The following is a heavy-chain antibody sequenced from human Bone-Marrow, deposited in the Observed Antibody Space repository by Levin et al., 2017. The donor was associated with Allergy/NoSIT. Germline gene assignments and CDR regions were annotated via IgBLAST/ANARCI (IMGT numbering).Heavy chain of an antibody. CDR3: ARGPGGWFGESHNPFDY. Sequence: GGSLRLSCAASGFTFSSYAMHWVRQAPGKGLEWVAVISYDGSNKYYADSVKGRFTISRDNSKNTLYLQMNSLRAEDTAVYYCARGPGGWFGESHNPFDYWGQGTLVTVSS. CDR2: ISYDGSNK. D-gene: IGHD3-10*01. J-gene: IGHJ4*02. V-gene: IGHV3-30-3*01. CDR1: GFTFSSYA.